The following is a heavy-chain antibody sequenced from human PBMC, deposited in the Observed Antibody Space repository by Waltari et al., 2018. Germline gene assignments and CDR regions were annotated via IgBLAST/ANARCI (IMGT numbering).Heavy chain of an antibody. J-gene: IGHJ4*02. Sequence: QVQLHQWGAGLLKPSETLSLTCGVYGGSFSGYYWSWIRQPPGKGLEWIWEIDHSGGTNYNPSLKSRVTISLDTSKNQFSLKLSSVTAADTAVYYCARAPRGPLNYWGQGTLVTVSS. CDR1: GGSFSGYY. CDR3: ARAPRGPLNY. D-gene: IGHD3-10*01. V-gene: IGHV4-34*01. CDR2: IDHSGGT.